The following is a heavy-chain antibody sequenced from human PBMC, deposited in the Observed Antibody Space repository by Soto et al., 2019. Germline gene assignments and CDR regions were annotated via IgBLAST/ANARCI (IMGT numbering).Heavy chain of an antibody. CDR3: AREKRLRGGSYGHFDY. CDR2: INPSGGST. Sequence: QVQLVQSGAEVKKPGASVKVSCKASGYTFTSYYMHWVRQAPGQGLEWMGIINPSGGSTSYAQKFQGRVTMTRDTSTSTVYMELSSLRSEDTAVYYCAREKRLRGGSYGHFDYWGQGTLVTVSS. CDR1: GYTFTSYY. J-gene: IGHJ4*02. D-gene: IGHD5-18*01. V-gene: IGHV1-46*01.